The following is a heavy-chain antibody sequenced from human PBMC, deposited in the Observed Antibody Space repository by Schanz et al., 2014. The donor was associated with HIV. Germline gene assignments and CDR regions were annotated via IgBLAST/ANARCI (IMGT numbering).Heavy chain of an antibody. CDR2: ISTSGST. CDR1: GGSISSFY. J-gene: IGHJ6*02. CDR3: AREWAGNNLGYSPFYYGMDV. D-gene: IGHD5-18*01. Sequence: QVQLQESGPGLVKPSETLSLTCTVSGGSISSFYWGWIRQPPGKGLEWIGRISTSGSTNYNPSLKCRVTVSVDTSKNQFSLKWSSVTAADTAVYFCAREWAGNNLGYSPFYYGMDVWGQGTTVTVSS. V-gene: IGHV4-4*07.